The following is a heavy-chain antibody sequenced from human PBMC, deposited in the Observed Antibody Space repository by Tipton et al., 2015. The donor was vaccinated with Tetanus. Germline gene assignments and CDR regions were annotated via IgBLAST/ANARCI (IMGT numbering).Heavy chain of an antibody. D-gene: IGHD5-18*01. Sequence: TLSLTCAVYGGSFSAYYWSWIPQSPGKGLEGIGEINHSGSTTYSPSFKSRVTISVDTPKNQFSLKLTSLTVADTAVYYCARGGSYSYGPRGFDLWGRGALVTVSS. J-gene: IGHJ2*01. CDR1: GGSFSAYY. V-gene: IGHV4-34*01. CDR3: ARGGSYSYGPRGFDL. CDR2: INHSGST.